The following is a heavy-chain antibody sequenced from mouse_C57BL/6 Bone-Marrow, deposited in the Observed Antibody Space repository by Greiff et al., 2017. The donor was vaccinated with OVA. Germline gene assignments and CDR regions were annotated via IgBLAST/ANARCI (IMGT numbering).Heavy chain of an antibody. Sequence: EVKLQESGGDLVKPGGSLKLSCAASGFTFSSYGMSWVRQTPDKRLEWVATISSGGSYTYYPDSVKGRFTISRDNAKNTLYLQMSSLKSEDTAMYYCARRDGYYLRPYYAMDYWGQGTSVTVSS. CDR2: ISSGGSYT. CDR1: GFTFSSYG. D-gene: IGHD2-3*01. V-gene: IGHV5-6*02. CDR3: ARRDGYYLRPYYAMDY. J-gene: IGHJ4*01.